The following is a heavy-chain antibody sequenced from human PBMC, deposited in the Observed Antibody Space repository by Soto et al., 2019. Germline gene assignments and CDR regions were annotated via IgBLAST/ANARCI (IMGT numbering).Heavy chain of an antibody. V-gene: IGHV4-30-4*01. CDR3: ARVFNYDYVWGSYRYKGGDAFDI. CDR1: GGSISSGDYY. D-gene: IGHD3-16*02. CDR2: IYYSGST. J-gene: IGHJ3*02. Sequence: TSETLSLTCTVSGGSISSGDYYWSWIRQPPGKGLEWIGYIYYSGSTYYNPSLKSRVTISVDTSKNQFSLKLSSVTAADTAVYYCARVFNYDYVWGSYRYKGGDAFDIWGQGTMVTV.